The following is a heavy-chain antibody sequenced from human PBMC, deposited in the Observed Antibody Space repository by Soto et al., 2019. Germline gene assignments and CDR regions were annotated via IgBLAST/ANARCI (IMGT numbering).Heavy chain of an antibody. CDR1: GYTFTAYY. Sequence: ASVKVSCKASGYTFTAYYVHWVRQAPGHGLEWMGWINPNSGGTDYAQKFQGRVTMTRDRSSSTVYMELRRLRSDDTAVYYCARKSDYGSNWFDPWGQGTLVTVS. J-gene: IGHJ5*02. V-gene: IGHV1-2*02. CDR2: INPNSGGT. D-gene: IGHD4-17*01. CDR3: ARKSDYGSNWFDP.